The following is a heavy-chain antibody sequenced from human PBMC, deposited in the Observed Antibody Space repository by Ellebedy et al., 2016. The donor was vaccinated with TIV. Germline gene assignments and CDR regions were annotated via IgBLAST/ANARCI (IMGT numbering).Heavy chain of an antibody. Sequence: GGSLRLSCAASGFSFRSYSMNWVRQAPGKGLEWVSYISSSAYIYYADSVQGRFTISRNDAKSSLYLQMNSLRAEDTAMYYCAKAGWGRVVISHFDYWGQGTPVTVSS. V-gene: IGHV3-21*04. CDR3: AKAGWGRVVISHFDY. CDR2: ISSSAYI. CDR1: GFSFRSYS. D-gene: IGHD3-3*01. J-gene: IGHJ4*02.